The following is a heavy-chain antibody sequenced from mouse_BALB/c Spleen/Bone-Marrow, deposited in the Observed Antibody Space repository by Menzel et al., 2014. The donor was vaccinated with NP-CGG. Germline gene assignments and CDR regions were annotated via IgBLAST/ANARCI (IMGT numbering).Heavy chain of an antibody. CDR3: ARLNIPDAMDY. CDR1: GDSITSGY. Sequence: EVKLEESGPSLVKPSQTLSLTCSVAGDSITSGYWNWTRKFPGNKLEYMGYISYSGSTYYNPSLKSRISITRDTSKNQYYLQLNSVTTEDTATYYCARLNIPDAMDYWGQGTSVTVSS. J-gene: IGHJ4*01. CDR2: ISYSGST. V-gene: IGHV3-8*02.